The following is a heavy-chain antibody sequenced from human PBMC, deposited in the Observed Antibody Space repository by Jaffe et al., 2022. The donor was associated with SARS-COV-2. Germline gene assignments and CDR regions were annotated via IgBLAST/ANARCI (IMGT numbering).Heavy chain of an antibody. D-gene: IGHD3-22*01. CDR3: AKDSPYYYDSSGYSPFDY. Sequence: EVQLLESGGGLVQPGGSLRLSCAASGFTFSSYAMSWVRQAPGKGLEWVSAISGSGGSTYYADSVKGRFTISRDNSKNTLYLQMNSLRAEDTAVYYCAKDSPYYYDSSGYSPFDYWGQGTLVTVSS. V-gene: IGHV3-23*01. J-gene: IGHJ4*02. CDR1: GFTFSSYA. CDR2: ISGSGGST.